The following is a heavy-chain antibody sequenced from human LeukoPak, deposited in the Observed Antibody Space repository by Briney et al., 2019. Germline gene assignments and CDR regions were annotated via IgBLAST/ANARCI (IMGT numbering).Heavy chain of an antibody. V-gene: IGHV3-23*01. CDR3: ATDLQPFLYGDYVSWSIDY. J-gene: IGHJ4*02. Sequence: GGSLRLSYAASGFTFSSYAMSWVRQAPGKGLEWVSAISGSGGSTYYADSVKGRFTISRDNSKNTLYLQMNSLRAEDTAVYYCATDLQPFLYGDYVSWSIDYWGQGTLVTVSS. CDR1: GFTFSSYA. D-gene: IGHD4-17*01. CDR2: ISGSGGST.